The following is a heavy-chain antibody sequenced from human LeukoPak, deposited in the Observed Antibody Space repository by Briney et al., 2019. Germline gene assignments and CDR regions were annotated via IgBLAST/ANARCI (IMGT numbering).Heavy chain of an antibody. D-gene: IGHD3-22*01. J-gene: IGHJ4*02. Sequence: GGSLRLSCATSGFTFSTFWMHWVRQAPGKGLVWVSRINHDGSSTNYADSVKGRFTISRDNAKNTLYLQMNSLRAEDTAVYYCVRDWGYDSSGYWQKYFDTWGQGSLVAVSS. CDR3: VRDWGYDSSGYWQKYFDT. CDR1: GFTFSTFW. V-gene: IGHV3-74*01. CDR2: INHDGSST.